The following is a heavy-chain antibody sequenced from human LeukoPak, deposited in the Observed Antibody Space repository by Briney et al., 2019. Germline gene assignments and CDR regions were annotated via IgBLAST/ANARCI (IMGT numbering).Heavy chain of an antibody. CDR1: GFTLSSYW. CDR3: AKGTGYCDSSGYDPFDI. Sequence: GGSLRLSCAASGFTLSSYWMSWVRQAPGKGLEWVSAISGGGGRTYYADSVKGRFTISRDNSKNTLYLQMNSLRAEDTAVYYCAKGTGYCDSSGYDPFDIWGQGTMVTVSS. J-gene: IGHJ3*02. V-gene: IGHV3-23*01. D-gene: IGHD3-22*01. CDR2: ISGGGGRT.